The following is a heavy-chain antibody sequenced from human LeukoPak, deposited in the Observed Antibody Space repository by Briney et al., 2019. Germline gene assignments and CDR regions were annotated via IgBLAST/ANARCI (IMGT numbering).Heavy chain of an antibody. V-gene: IGHV4-59*01. J-gene: IGHJ3*02. Sequence: PSESLSLTCTVSGGSISTYYWSWIRQPPGKGLEWIGYISYSGNTNYSPSLKSRVTISVDTSKNQFSLKLSSVTAAGTAVYYCARYGSGSFSFDIWGQGTMVTVSS. CDR2: ISYSGNT. CDR3: ARYGSGSFSFDI. D-gene: IGHD3-10*01. CDR1: GGSISTYY.